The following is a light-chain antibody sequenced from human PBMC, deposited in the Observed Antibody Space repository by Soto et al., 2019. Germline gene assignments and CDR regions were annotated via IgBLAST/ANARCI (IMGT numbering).Light chain of an antibody. CDR1: QSINNN. Sequence: PVARATLSCRASQSINNNLAWYQRTPGQAPRLLIYGASTRATGIPDRFSGSGSGTDFTLTISRLEPEDFAVYYCQQYGSSPPITFGQGTRLEIK. CDR2: GAS. CDR3: QQYGSSPPIT. J-gene: IGKJ5*01. V-gene: IGKV3-20*01.